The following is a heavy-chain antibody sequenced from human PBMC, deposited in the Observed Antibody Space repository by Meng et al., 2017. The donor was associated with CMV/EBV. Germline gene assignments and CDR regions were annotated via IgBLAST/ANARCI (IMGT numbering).Heavy chain of an antibody. CDR3: ARGKITIFGVGNDAFDI. D-gene: IGHD3-3*01. J-gene: IGHJ3*02. CDR2: IIPIFGTA. CDR1: GGTFSSYA. V-gene: IGHV1-69*05. Sequence: VKVSCKASGGTFSSYAISWVRQAPGQGLEWMGGIIPIFGTANYAQKFQGRVTITTDESTSTAYMELSSLRSEDTAVYYCARGKITIFGVGNDAFDIWGQGTMVTVSS.